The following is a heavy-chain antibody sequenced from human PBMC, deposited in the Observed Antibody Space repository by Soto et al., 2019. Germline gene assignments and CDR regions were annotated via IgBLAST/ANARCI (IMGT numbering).Heavy chain of an antibody. D-gene: IGHD5-18*01. CDR1: GGSFSGYY. Sequence: SETLSLTCAVYGGSFSGYYWSWIRQPPGKGLEWIGEINHSGSTNYNPSLKSRVTISVDTSKNQFSLKLSSVTAADTAVYYCARRLSQLWLAYIDFWGQGTRVHVPS. CDR2: INHSGST. CDR3: ARRLSQLWLAYIDF. J-gene: IGHJ4*02. V-gene: IGHV4-34*01.